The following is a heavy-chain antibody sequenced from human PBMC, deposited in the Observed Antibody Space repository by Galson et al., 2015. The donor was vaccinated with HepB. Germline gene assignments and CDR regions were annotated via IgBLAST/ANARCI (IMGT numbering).Heavy chain of an antibody. J-gene: IGHJ4*02. V-gene: IGHV3-21*01. CDR1: GLTFSSYS. D-gene: IGHD6-19*01. CDR2: ISSSSYI. Sequence: SLRLSCAASGLTFSSYSMNWVRQAPGKGLEWVSSISSSSYIYYADSVKGRFTISRDNAKNSLYLQMNSLRAEDTAVYYCARDRPSTVAGFDYWGQGTLVTVSS. CDR3: ARDRPSTVAGFDY.